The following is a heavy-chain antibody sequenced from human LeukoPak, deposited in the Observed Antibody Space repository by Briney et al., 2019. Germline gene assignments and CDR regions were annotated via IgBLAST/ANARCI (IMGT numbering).Heavy chain of an antibody. J-gene: IGHJ3*01. CDR1: GFTFSNFF. V-gene: IGHV3-74*01. CDR2: INSDGSST. Sequence: PGGSLRLSCADSGFTFSNFFKRWVRQAPGRGLVWVSRINSDGSSTTYADSVKGRFTISRDNAKNTLYMPMNSLRAGDTAMFYCARAPVQYCGGDCDAFDLWGQGTMVTVSS. D-gene: IGHD2-21*02. CDR3: ARAPVQYCGGDCDAFDL.